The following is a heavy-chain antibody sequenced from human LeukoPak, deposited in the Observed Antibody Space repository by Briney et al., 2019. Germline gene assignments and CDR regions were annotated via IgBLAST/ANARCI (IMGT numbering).Heavy chain of an antibody. Sequence: GGSLRLSCAASGFTFDDSGMSWVRQAPGKGLEWVSSITATSSSTHDADSVQGRFTISRDNSKNTLYLQMNNLRAEDTAVYYCAKANLPNYYGSGSYYGAFDIWGQGTLVTVSS. D-gene: IGHD3-10*01. J-gene: IGHJ3*02. CDR3: AKANLPNYYGSGSYYGAFDI. V-gene: IGHV3-23*01. CDR2: ITATSSST. CDR1: GFTFDDSG.